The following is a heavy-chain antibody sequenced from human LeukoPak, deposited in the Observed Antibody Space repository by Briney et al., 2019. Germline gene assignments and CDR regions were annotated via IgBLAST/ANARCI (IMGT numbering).Heavy chain of an antibody. CDR2: IKQDGSEK. CDR1: GFTFSSYW. CDR3: AKGRDTAMDRVFDY. J-gene: IGHJ4*02. D-gene: IGHD5-18*01. Sequence: GGSLRLSCAASGFTFSSYWMSWVRQAPGKGLEWVANIKQDGSEKYYVDSVKGRFTISRDNAKNSLYLQMNSLRAEDTAMYYCAKGRDTAMDRVFDYWGQGTLVTVSS. V-gene: IGHV3-7*01.